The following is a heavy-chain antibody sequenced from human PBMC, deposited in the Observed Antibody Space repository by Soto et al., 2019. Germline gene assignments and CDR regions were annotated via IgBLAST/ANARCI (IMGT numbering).Heavy chain of an antibody. CDR1: GGSISSGDYY. V-gene: IGHV4-30-4*01. J-gene: IGHJ5*02. Sequence: SETLSLTCTVSGGSISSGDYYWSWIRQPPGKGLEWIGYIYYSGSSYYNPSLKSRVSISIDTSKNQFSLKLSSVTAADTAVYYCARSRISIFGILIIGSSFDPWGQGSLVT. D-gene: IGHD3-3*01. CDR3: ARSRISIFGILIIGSSFDP. CDR2: IYYSGSS.